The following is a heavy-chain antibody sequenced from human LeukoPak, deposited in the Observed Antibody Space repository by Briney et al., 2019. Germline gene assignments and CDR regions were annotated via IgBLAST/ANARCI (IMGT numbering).Heavy chain of an antibody. CDR3: ARGIRYFDWLPHS. Sequence: GGSLRLSCAASGFTVSSNYMSWVRQAPGKGLEWVSVIYSGGSTYYAGSVKGRFTISRDNSKNTLYLQMNSLRAEDTAVYYCARGIRYFDWLPHSWGQGTLVTVSS. J-gene: IGHJ4*02. D-gene: IGHD3-9*01. CDR2: IYSGGST. V-gene: IGHV3-53*01. CDR1: GFTVSSNY.